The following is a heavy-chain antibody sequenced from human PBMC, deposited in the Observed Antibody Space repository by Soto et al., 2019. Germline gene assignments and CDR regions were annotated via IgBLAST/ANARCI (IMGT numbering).Heavy chain of an antibody. CDR3: AREGFTVIILSKCNYHRDRLSFRAQGSSDL. V-gene: IGHV4-59*01. J-gene: IGHJ2*01. CDR2: IYYSGST. D-gene: IGHD4-17*01. CDR1: AGSISRYY. Sequence: SETLCLTYTGSAGSISRYYWSWSRQPPGKELEWIGYIYYSGSTNYNPSLKSRVTISVDTSKNQFSLKLSSVTAADTAVYYCAREGFTVIILSKCNYHRDRLSFRAQGSSDL.